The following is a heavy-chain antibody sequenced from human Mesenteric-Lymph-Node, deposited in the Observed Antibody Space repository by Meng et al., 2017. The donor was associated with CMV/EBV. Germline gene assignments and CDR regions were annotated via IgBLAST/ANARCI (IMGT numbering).Heavy chain of an antibody. D-gene: IGHD1-26*01. J-gene: IGHJ5*02. Sequence: SETLSLTCSVSGGSISNSHYHWSWIRQAPEKGLEWIGSVSYSGSKYYNPSLGSRVTMSVATSKNQFSLKLSSVTAAETAIYYCAMHMEQDTAPPLGKWFDPWGQGFLVTVSS. CDR2: VSYSGSK. V-gene: IGHV4-39*01. CDR3: AMHMEQDTAPPLGKWFDP. CDR1: GGSISNSHYH.